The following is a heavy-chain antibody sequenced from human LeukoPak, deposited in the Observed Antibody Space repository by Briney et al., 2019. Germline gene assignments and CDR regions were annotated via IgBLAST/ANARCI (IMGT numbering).Heavy chain of an antibody. D-gene: IGHD3-10*01. CDR3: ARDPYYYGSGPNDAFDI. Sequence: PSGTLSLTCAVSGGPISSSNWWSWVRQPPGKGLEWIGEIYHSGSTNYNPSLKSRVTISVDKSKNQFSLKLSSVTAADTAVYYCARDPYYYGSGPNDAFDIWGQGTMVTVSS. CDR2: IYHSGST. CDR1: GGPISSSNW. J-gene: IGHJ3*02. V-gene: IGHV4-4*02.